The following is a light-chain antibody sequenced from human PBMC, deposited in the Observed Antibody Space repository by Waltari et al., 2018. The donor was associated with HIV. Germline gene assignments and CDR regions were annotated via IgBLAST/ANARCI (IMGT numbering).Light chain of an antibody. V-gene: IGKV3-20*01. J-gene: IGKJ4*01. Sequence: ELVLTQSPDTLSLSPGEGATLSCRASQNINNNYLAWYQQKPGQAPRLLIYASSLRATAIPDRFSGSGSGTDFTLTITRLDPEDFAVYYCQQYGTSPLTFGGGARVEIK. CDR3: QQYGTSPLT. CDR2: ASS. CDR1: QNINNNY.